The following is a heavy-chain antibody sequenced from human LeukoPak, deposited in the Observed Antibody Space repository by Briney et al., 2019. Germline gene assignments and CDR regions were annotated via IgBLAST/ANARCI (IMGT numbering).Heavy chain of an antibody. CDR2: IYYSGST. CDR3: ARGYYYDSSGYYTD. V-gene: IGHV4-39*01. Sequence: SETPSLTCTVSGGSISSSSYYWGWIRQPPGTGLEWIGSIYYSGSTYYNPSLKSRVTISVDTSKNQFSLKLSSVTAADTAVYYCARGYYYDSSGYYTDWGQGTLVTVSS. D-gene: IGHD3-22*01. J-gene: IGHJ4*02. CDR1: GGSISSSSYY.